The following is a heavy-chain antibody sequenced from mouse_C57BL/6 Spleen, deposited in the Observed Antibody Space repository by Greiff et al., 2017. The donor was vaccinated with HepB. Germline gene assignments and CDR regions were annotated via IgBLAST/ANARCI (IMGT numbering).Heavy chain of an antibody. D-gene: IGHD3-2*02. CDR3: ASSPAAQSTFAY. V-gene: IGHV1-69*01. CDR1: GYTFTSYW. Sequence: QVQLQQPGAELVMPWASVTLSCTASGYTFTSYWMHWVQQRPGQGLEWIGGIDPSDSYTNYNPKFKGKSTLTVDKSSSTAYMRLSSLTSEASAVYNCASSPAAQSTFAYWGQGTLVTVSA. J-gene: IGHJ3*01. CDR2: IDPSDSYT.